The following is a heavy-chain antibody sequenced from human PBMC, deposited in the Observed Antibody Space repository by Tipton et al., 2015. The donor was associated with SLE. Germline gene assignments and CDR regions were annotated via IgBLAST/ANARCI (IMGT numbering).Heavy chain of an antibody. CDR2: TFYTGST. D-gene: IGHD4-17*01. J-gene: IGHJ4*02. CDR3: ARHDGDYVMSYFDS. Sequence: TLSLTCTVSGASIGDTGYLWGWVRPPPGKGLAWIGSTFYTGSTYSNQSLKSRVTISVDTSKNHFSLTLHSLTGADTAVYYCARHDGDYVMSYFDSWGQGTLVTVS. V-gene: IGHV4-39*07. CDR1: GASIGDTGYL.